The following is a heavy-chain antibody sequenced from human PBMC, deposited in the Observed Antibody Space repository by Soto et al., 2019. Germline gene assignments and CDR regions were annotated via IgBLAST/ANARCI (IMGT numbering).Heavy chain of an antibody. CDR2: IDPDDSYN. V-gene: IGHV5-10-1*01. D-gene: IGHD3-22*01. J-gene: IGHJ4*02. CDR1: GYSFTNYW. Sequence: PGESLKISCQASGYSFTNYWISWVRQMPGKGLEWVGRIDPDDSYNNYSPPFQGHVTISVDKSISTAFLQMNSLRAEDTAVYYCAKDAPGSGWLSDYWGQGTLVTVSS. CDR3: AKDAPGSGWLSDY.